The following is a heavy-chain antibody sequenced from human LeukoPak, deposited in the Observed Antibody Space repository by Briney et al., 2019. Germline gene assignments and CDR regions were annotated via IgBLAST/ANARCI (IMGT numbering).Heavy chain of an antibody. J-gene: IGHJ4*02. V-gene: IGHV1-3*01. CDR2: INAGNGNT. CDR3: AATLHDYEWVFDY. D-gene: IGHD4-17*01. Sequence: ASVKVSCKASGYTFTSYAMHWVRLAPGQRLEWMGWINAGNGNTKYSQKFQGRVTITRDTSASTAYMELSSLRSEDTAVYYCAATLHDYEWVFDYWGQGTLVTVSS. CDR1: GYTFTSYA.